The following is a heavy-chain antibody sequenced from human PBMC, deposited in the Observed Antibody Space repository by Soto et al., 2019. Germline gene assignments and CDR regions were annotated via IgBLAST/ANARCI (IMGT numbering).Heavy chain of an antibody. CDR3: ARDRYCTNGVCYNFGIYAFDI. Sequence: GGSLRLSCAASGFTVSSNYMSWVRQAPGKGLEWVSVIYSGGSTYYADSVKGRFTISRDNSKNTLYLQMNSLRAEDTAVYYCARDRYCTNGVCYNFGIYAFDIWGQGTMVTVSS. CDR2: IYSGGST. V-gene: IGHV3-53*01. D-gene: IGHD2-8*01. CDR1: GFTVSSNY. J-gene: IGHJ3*02.